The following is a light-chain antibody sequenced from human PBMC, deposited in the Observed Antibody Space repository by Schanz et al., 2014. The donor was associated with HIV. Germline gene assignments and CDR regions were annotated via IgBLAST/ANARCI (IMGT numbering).Light chain of an antibody. CDR3: QQYGSSSWT. V-gene: IGKV3-20*01. CDR2: DAS. Sequence: ELVLTQSPGTLSLSPGERATLSCRASQHITNYLAWYQQKPGQAPRLLIYDASSRAAGIPDRFSGSGSGTDFTLTISRLEPEDFAVYYCQQYGSSSWTFGQGTKVDLK. J-gene: IGKJ1*01. CDR1: QHITNY.